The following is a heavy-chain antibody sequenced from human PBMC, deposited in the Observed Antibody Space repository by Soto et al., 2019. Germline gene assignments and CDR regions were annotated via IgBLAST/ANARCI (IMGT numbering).Heavy chain of an antibody. CDR3: ARDHHDYSNYKDLPAYYYYYYMDV. J-gene: IGHJ6*03. Sequence: ASVKVSCKASGYTFTGYYMHWVRQAPGQGLEWMGWINPNSGGTNYAQKFQGWVTMTRDTSISTAYMELSRLRSDDTAVYYCARDHHDYSNYKDLPAYYYYYYMDVWGKGTTVTVSS. CDR1: GYTFTGYY. CDR2: INPNSGGT. V-gene: IGHV1-2*04. D-gene: IGHD4-4*01.